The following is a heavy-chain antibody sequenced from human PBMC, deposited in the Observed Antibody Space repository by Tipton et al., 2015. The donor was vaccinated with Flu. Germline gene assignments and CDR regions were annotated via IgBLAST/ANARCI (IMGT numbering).Heavy chain of an antibody. Sequence: TLSLTCTVSGGSISSYYWSWIRQHPGKGLEWIGYIYYSGSTYYNPSLKSRVTISVDTSKNQFSLKLSSVTAADTAVYYCARESIRIAVAGTFHYGMDVWGQGTRSPSP. CDR1: GGSISSYY. CDR3: ARESIRIAVAGTFHYGMDV. J-gene: IGHJ6*02. V-gene: IGHV4-31*03. CDR2: IYYSGST. D-gene: IGHD6-19*01.